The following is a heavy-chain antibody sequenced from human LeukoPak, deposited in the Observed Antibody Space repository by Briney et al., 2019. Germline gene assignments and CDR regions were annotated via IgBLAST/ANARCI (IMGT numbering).Heavy chain of an antibody. D-gene: IGHD1-7*01. CDR1: GGSISSYY. V-gene: IGHV4-59*01. CDR3: ARGSRELYYFDY. J-gene: IGHJ4*02. Sequence: SETLSLTCTVSGGSISSYYWSWIRQPPGKGLEWIGYIYYSGSTKYNPSLESRVTISVDASKTQFSLKLNSVTAADTAVYYCARGSRELYYFDYWGQGTLVTVSS. CDR2: IYYSGST.